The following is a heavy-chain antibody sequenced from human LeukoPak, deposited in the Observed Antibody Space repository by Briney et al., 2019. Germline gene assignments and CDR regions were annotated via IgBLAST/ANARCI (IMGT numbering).Heavy chain of an antibody. Sequence: GGSLRLSCAASGFTFSSYAMSWVRQAPGKGLEWVSALSGGGGSPYYADSVKGRFSISRDNSKNTLYLQMKSLRAEDAAVYYCAKDTYSSSPIGGMDVWGQGTTVTVSS. D-gene: IGHD6-13*01. V-gene: IGHV3-23*01. J-gene: IGHJ6*02. CDR3: AKDTYSSSPIGGMDV. CDR1: GFTFSSYA. CDR2: LSGGGGSP.